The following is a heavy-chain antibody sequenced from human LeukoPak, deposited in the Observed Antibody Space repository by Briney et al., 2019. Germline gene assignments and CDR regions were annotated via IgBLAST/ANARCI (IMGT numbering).Heavy chain of an antibody. CDR2: IYKDDSP. D-gene: IGHD3-22*01. CDR3: ATRYFYIGSRYYYGYFFDY. J-gene: IGHJ4*02. V-gene: IGHV3-53*01. CDR1: GFIVSESY. Sequence: PGGSLRLSCAASGFIVSESYMAWVRQAPGKGLGWVSVIYKDDSPHYADSAKGRFTISRDSSKNALYLQMNSLRAEVTAVYYCATRYFYIGSRYYYGYFFDYWGQGTLVTVSS.